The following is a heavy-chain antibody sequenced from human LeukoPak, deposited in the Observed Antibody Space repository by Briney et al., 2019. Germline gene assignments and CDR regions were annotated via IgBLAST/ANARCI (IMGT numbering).Heavy chain of an antibody. D-gene: IGHD3-10*02. Sequence: TAGGSLRLSCAASGFTFSSYSMNWVRQAPGKGLEWVSSISSSSSSYIYYADSVKGRFTISRDNSKNTLYLQMNSLRAEDTAVYYCARDFSDVSGMDVWGQGTTVTVSS. V-gene: IGHV3-21*01. J-gene: IGHJ6*02. CDR3: ARDFSDVSGMDV. CDR2: ISSSSSSYI. CDR1: GFTFSSYS.